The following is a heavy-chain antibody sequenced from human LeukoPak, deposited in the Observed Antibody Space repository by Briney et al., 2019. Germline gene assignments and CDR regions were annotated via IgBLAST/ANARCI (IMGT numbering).Heavy chain of an antibody. D-gene: IGHD1-26*01. CDR2: ITSSSSTI. Sequence: GGSLRLSWTASGFTFNAYSMNWVRQALGKGLEWISYITSSSSTIYYADSVKGRFTISRDNARNSLNLQMNSLRAEDTAVYYCARDFLSGRGIVGATFDFWGQGTLVTVSS. J-gene: IGHJ4*02. CDR3: ARDFLSGRGIVGATFDF. CDR1: GFTFNAYS. V-gene: IGHV3-48*04.